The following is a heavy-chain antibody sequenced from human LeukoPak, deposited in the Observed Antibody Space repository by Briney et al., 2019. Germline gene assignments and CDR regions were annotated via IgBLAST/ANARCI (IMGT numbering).Heavy chain of an antibody. J-gene: IGHJ6*03. CDR2: ISSSSSYI. V-gene: IGHV3-21*01. D-gene: IGHD2-2*02. Sequence: PGGSLRLSCAASGFTFSSYSMNWVRQAPGKGLEWVSSISSSSSYIYYADSVKGRFTISRDNAKNSLYLQMNSLRAEDTAVYYCARVEGYCSSTSCYTGGRYYYYYMDVWGKGTTVTVSS. CDR1: GFTFSSYS. CDR3: ARVEGYCSSTSCYTGGRYYYYYMDV.